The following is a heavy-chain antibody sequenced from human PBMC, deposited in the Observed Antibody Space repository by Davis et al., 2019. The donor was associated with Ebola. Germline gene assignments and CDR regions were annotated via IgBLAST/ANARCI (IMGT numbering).Heavy chain of an antibody. D-gene: IGHD2-15*01. CDR2: ISSSSSYI. CDR1: GFTFSSYA. CDR3: ARDSGGSCYSF. Sequence: GESLKISCAASGFTFSSYAMSWVRQAPGKGLEWVSSISSSSSYIYYADSVKGQFTISRDNAKNSLYLQMNSLRAEDTAVYYCARDSGGSCYSFWGQGTMVTVSS. J-gene: IGHJ3*01. V-gene: IGHV3-21*01.